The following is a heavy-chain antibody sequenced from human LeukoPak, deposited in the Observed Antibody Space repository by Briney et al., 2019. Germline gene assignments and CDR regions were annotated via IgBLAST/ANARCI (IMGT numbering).Heavy chain of an antibody. V-gene: IGHV4-31*03. J-gene: IGHJ6*02. CDR3: ARDRYDFWSGYIYGMDV. CDR1: GGSISSGGYY. D-gene: IGHD3-3*01. Sequence: PSETLSLTCTVSGGSISSGGYYWSWIRQHPGKGLEWIGYIYYSGSTYYNPSLKSRVTISVDTSKNQFSLKLSSVTAADTAVYYCARDRYDFWSGYIYGMDVWGQGTTVTVSS. CDR2: IYYSGST.